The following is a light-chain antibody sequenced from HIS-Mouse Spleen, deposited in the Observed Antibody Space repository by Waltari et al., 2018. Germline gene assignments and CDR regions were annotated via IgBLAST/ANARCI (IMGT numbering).Light chain of an antibody. Sequence: QSALTQPASVSGSPGQSITISCTGTSSAVGGYTFVPWYQKHPGKAPKLMIYDVSNRPSGVSNRVSGSKSGNTASLTISGLQAEDEADYYCSSYTSSSTLVFGGGTKLTVL. CDR1: SSAVGGYTF. CDR2: DVS. CDR3: SSYTSSSTLV. V-gene: IGLV2-14*03. J-gene: IGLJ3*02.